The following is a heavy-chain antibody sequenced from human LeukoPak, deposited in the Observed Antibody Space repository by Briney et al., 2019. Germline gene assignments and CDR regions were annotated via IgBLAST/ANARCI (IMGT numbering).Heavy chain of an antibody. J-gene: IGHJ4*02. V-gene: IGHV4-39*07. D-gene: IGHD3-10*01. CDR1: GDPISSSDRY. Sequence: SETLSLTCTVSGDPISSSDRYWAWIRQPPGKGLEWIGSIYYSGSTYYNPSLKSRVTVSVDTSKNQFSLKLSSVTAADTAVYYCARERTDYGSGSYYDPYFDYWGQGTLVTVSS. CDR3: ARERTDYGSGSYYDPYFDY. CDR2: IYYSGST.